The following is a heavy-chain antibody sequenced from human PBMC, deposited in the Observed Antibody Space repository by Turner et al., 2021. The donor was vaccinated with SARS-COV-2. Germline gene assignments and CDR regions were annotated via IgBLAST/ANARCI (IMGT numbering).Heavy chain of an antibody. D-gene: IGHD5-12*01. J-gene: IGHJ3*02. V-gene: IGHV1-2*02. Sequence: QVQLVQSGAEVKKPGASVKVSCQASGYTFTGYYMHWVRQAPGQGLGWMGWINPNSGGTNYAQKFQGRVTMTRDTSISTAYMELSRLRSDDTAVYYCAVLEMATITDAFDIWGQGTMVTVSS. CDR2: INPNSGGT. CDR3: AVLEMATITDAFDI. CDR1: GYTFTGYY.